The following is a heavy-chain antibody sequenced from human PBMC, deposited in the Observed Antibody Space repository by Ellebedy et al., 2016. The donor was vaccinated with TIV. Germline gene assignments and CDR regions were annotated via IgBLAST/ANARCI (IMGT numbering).Heavy chain of an antibody. CDR1: GGSISSSSYY. CDR2: IYYSGST. CDR3: AREGDILTGYPVNWFDP. J-gene: IGHJ5*02. V-gene: IGHV4-39*07. D-gene: IGHD3-9*01. Sequence: SETLSLTXTVSGGSISSSSYYWGWIRQPPGKGLEWIGSIYYSGSTYYNPSLKSRVTISVDTSKNQFSLKLSSVTAADTAVYYCAREGDILTGYPVNWFDPWGQGTLVTVSS.